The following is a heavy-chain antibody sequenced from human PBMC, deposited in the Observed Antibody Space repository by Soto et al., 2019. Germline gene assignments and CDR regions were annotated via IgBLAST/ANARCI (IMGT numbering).Heavy chain of an antibody. J-gene: IGHJ3*02. CDR2: IKSKTDGGTT. Sequence: PGGSLRLSCAASGFTFSNAWMSWVRQAPGKGLEWVGRIKSKTDGGTTDYAAPVKGRFTISRDDSKNTLYLQMNSLKTEDTAVYYCTSTYYDFWSGMDDAFDIWGRGTMVTVSS. V-gene: IGHV3-15*01. D-gene: IGHD3-3*01. CDR3: TSTYYDFWSGMDDAFDI. CDR1: GFTFSNAW.